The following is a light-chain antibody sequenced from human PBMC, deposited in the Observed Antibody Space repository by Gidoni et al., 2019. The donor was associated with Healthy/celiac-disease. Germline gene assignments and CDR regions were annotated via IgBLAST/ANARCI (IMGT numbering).Light chain of an antibody. CDR2: EGS. Sequence: QSALTQPASVSGSPGQSITISCTGTSSDVGSYNLVSWYQQPPGKAPKLMIYEGSKRPSGVSNRFSGSKSSNTASLTISGLQAEDEADYYCCSYAGSSTAVVFGGGTKLTVL. J-gene: IGLJ2*01. CDR3: CSYAGSSTAVV. V-gene: IGLV2-23*01. CDR1: SSDVGSYNL.